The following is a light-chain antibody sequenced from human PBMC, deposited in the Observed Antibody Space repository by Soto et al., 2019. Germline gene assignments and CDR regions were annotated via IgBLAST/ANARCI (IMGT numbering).Light chain of an antibody. CDR3: SSYTSSSTVV. CDR2: EVS. CDR1: SSDVGGYNY. V-gene: IGLV2-14*01. Sequence: QSALTQPASVSGSPGQSITISCTVTSSDVGGYNYVSWYQQHPGKAPKLMIYEVSNRPSGVSNRFSGSKSGNTASLTISGLQAEDEADYYCSSYTSSSTVVFGGGTKLT. J-gene: IGLJ2*01.